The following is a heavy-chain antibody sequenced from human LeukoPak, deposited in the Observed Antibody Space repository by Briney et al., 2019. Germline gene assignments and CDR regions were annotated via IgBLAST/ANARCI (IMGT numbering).Heavy chain of an antibody. D-gene: IGHD6-19*01. Sequence: PGGSLRLSCAASGFTFSSYWMSWVRQAPGKGLEWVANIKQDGSEKYYVDSVKGRFTISRDNAKNSLYLQMNSLRAEDTAVYHCAREDRSSGFYGLDYWGQGTLVTVSS. CDR2: IKQDGSEK. V-gene: IGHV3-7*04. CDR3: AREDRSSGFYGLDY. J-gene: IGHJ4*02. CDR1: GFTFSSYW.